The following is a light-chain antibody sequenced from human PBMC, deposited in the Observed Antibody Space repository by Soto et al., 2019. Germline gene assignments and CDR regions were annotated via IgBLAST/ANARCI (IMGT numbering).Light chain of an antibody. CDR3: HQRQSWPRT. J-gene: IGKJ1*01. CDR2: GAS. Sequence: EIVLTQSPGTLSLSPGERATLSCRASQSVSNNYLAWYQQKPGQAPRLLIYGASNRATGIPARFSGSGSGTDFTLTINGLAPEDFAIYYCHQRQSWPRTFGQGTKVDIK. CDR1: QSVSNNY. V-gene: IGKV3-11*01.